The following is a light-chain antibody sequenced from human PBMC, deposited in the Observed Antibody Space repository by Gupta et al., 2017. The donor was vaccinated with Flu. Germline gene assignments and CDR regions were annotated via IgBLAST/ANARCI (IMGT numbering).Light chain of an antibody. CDR2: AFC. V-gene: IGKV3-20*01. CDR1: QTISSSF. Sequence: ILLTQSPSTLSLSPGERASLSCRASQTISSSFVASYQHRPAQAPRPTIYAFCSRASGLPYRFSGSGSGTAFTITIIRLEPEEFELSYCQQDRTPAATFGQGTKVEV. J-gene: IGKJ1*01. CDR3: QQDRTPAAT.